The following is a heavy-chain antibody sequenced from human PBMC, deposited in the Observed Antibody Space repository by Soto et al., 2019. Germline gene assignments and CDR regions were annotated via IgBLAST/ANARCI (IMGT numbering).Heavy chain of an antibody. D-gene: IGHD3-3*01. CDR1: GFTFSSYS. Sequence: GGSLRLSCTASGFTFSSYSMNWVRQTPGKGLEWVSSISGSSSNMYYADSVKGRFTISRDNAKNSLYLQMNSLRAEDTAVYYCAKDPNYDFWSGYSGSGWFDPWGQGTLVTVSS. CDR3: AKDPNYDFWSGYSGSGWFDP. V-gene: IGHV3-21*01. CDR2: ISGSSSNM. J-gene: IGHJ5*02.